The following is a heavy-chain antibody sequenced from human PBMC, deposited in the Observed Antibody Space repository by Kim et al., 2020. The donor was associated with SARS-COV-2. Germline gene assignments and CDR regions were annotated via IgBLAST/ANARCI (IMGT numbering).Heavy chain of an antibody. V-gene: IGHV3-33*01. D-gene: IGHD3-16*01. Sequence: YYADSGKGRFTISRDNSKNTLYLQMNSLRAEDTAVYYCARDLESGGSEDYWGQGTLVTVSS. CDR3: ARDLESGGSEDY. J-gene: IGHJ4*02.